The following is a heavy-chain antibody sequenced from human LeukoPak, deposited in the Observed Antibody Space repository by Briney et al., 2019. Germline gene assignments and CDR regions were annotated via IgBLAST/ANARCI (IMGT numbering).Heavy chain of an antibody. Sequence: PGGSLRLPCAASGFTFDDYGMSWVRQAPGKGLEWVSGINWNGGSTGYADSVEGRFTISRDNAKNSLYLQMNSLRAVDTALYYCARLGVGATRDAFDIWGQGTTVTVSS. CDR2: INWNGGST. D-gene: IGHD1-26*01. CDR3: ARLGVGATRDAFDI. J-gene: IGHJ3*02. V-gene: IGHV3-20*04. CDR1: GFTFDDYG.